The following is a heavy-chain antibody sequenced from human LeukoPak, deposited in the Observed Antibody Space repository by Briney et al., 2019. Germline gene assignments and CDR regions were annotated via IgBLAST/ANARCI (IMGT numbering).Heavy chain of an antibody. Sequence: SETLSLTCTVSGGSVSSYYWSWIRQPPGKGLEWIAYIYYSGSTNYNPSLKSRVTISVDTSKNQFSLKLSSVTAADTAVYYCARCGEPSYDILTGYSRFDYWGQGTLVTVSS. CDR1: GGSVSSYY. D-gene: IGHD3-9*01. CDR2: IYYSGST. J-gene: IGHJ4*02. V-gene: IGHV4-59*08. CDR3: ARCGEPSYDILTGYSRFDY.